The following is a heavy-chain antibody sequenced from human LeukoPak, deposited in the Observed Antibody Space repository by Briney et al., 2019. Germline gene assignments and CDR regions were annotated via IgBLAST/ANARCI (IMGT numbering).Heavy chain of an antibody. V-gene: IGHV1-69*05. CDR3: PRDIPGSSGYFNDAFDI. CDR1: GVTFSNNA. Sequence: ASVKVSCKASGVTFSNNAINWVRQAPGQGLEWIGRIIPIFHRTNYAQKFQGRVTVTTDELTSTAYMELSSLRSEDTAVYYCPRDIPGSSGYFNDAFDIWGQGTMVIVSS. D-gene: IGHD3-22*01. J-gene: IGHJ3*02. CDR2: IIPIFHRT.